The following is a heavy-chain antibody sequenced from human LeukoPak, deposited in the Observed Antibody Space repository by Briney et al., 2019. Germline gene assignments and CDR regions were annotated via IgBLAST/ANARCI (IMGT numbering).Heavy chain of an antibody. CDR1: GYPFNIYW. Sequence: GESLKISCDTSGYPFNIYWIGWVRQMPGKGLEWMGIIYPGDSDTRYSPSFQGQVTISADKSISTAYLQWSSLKASDTAMYYCARRHVRGSDYWGQGTLVTVSS. CDR3: ARRHVRGSDY. J-gene: IGHJ4*02. CDR2: IYPGDSDT. V-gene: IGHV5-51*01. D-gene: IGHD3-10*01.